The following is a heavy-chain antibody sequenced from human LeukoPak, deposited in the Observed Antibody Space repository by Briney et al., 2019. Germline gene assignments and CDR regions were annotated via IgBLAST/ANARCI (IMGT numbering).Heavy chain of an antibody. CDR1: GYTFTSYG. CDR2: ISAYNGNT. D-gene: IGHD2-2*02. CDR3: ARLVPAAIRVWAGGSWYYMDV. J-gene: IGHJ6*03. Sequence: ASVKVSCTASGYTFTSYGISWVRQAPGQGLEWMGWISAYNGNTNYAQKLQGRVTMTTDTSTSTAYMELRSLRSDDTAVYYCARLVPAAIRVWAGGSWYYMDVWGKGTTVTVSS. V-gene: IGHV1-18*01.